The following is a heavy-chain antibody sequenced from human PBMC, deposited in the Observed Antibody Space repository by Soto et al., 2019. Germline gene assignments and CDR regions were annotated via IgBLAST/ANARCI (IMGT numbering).Heavy chain of an antibody. V-gene: IGHV2-5*02. J-gene: IGHJ3*02. Sequence: SGPTLVKPTQTLTLTCTFSGFSLSTSGVGVGWIRQPPGKALEWLALIYWDDDKRYSPSLKSRLTITKDTSKNQVVLTMTNMDPVDTATYYCAHRHRGSSRFNDAFDIWGQGTMVTVSS. D-gene: IGHD6-13*01. CDR1: GFSLSTSGVG. CDR3: AHRHRGSSRFNDAFDI. CDR2: IYWDDDK.